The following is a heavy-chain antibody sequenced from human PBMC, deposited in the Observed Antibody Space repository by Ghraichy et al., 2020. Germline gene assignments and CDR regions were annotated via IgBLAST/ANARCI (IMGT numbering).Heavy chain of an antibody. D-gene: IGHD2-2*01. CDR3: AKDRYCSTTSCLAGYYYDHMDV. Sequence: GGSLRLSCAASGFTFSTYAMTWVRQAPGKGLEWVSGISGSGGITYYADSVKGRFTISRDNSKNTLFLQMNSLRDEDTAVYYCAKDRYCSTTSCLAGYYYDHMDVWGKGTTVTGSS. V-gene: IGHV3-23*01. CDR1: GFTFSTYA. CDR2: ISGSGGIT. J-gene: IGHJ6*03.